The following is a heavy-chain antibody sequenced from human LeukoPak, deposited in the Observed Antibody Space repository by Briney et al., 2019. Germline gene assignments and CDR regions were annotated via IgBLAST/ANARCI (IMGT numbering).Heavy chain of an antibody. Sequence: ASVKVSCKASGYGFTNYAMNWVRQAPGQGLEWMGWINTNTGNPTYAQGFTGRFVFSLDTSVSTAYLQISSLKAEDTAVYYCASPVRGEGYDYYYGMDVWGQGTTVTVSS. CDR3: ASPVRGEGYDYYYGMDV. D-gene: IGHD3-10*01. J-gene: IGHJ6*02. CDR2: INTNTGNP. CDR1: GYGFTNYA. V-gene: IGHV7-4-1*02.